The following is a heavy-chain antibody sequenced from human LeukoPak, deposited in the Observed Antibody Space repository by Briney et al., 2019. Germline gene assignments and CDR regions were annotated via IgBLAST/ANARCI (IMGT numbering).Heavy chain of an antibody. Sequence: GGSLRLSCAASGFTFSDYSMNWVRQAPGRGLEWVANIKVDGSEKYYVDSVKGRFTISRDNAKNSLYLQMNSLRAEDTAVYYCARMLVYNSGGEAFDCWGQGTLVTVSS. CDR2: IKVDGSEK. CDR3: ARMLVYNSGGEAFDC. D-gene: IGHD3-10*01. V-gene: IGHV3-7*01. J-gene: IGHJ4*02. CDR1: GFTFSDYS.